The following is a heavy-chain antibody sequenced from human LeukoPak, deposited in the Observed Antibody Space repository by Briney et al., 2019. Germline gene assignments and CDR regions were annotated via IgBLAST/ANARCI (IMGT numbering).Heavy chain of an antibody. CDR3: ARIAGPFDY. D-gene: IGHD6-13*01. CDR2: IYSSGTT. CDR1: GGSISSGGYS. J-gene: IGHJ4*02. V-gene: IGHV4-61*08. Sequence: SQTLSLTCAVSGGSISSGGYSWSWIRQPPGKGLEWIGQIYSSGTTIYHPSLKSRVTISVDTSKKQFSLRLSSVAAADTAVYYCARIAGPFDYWGQGTLVTVSS.